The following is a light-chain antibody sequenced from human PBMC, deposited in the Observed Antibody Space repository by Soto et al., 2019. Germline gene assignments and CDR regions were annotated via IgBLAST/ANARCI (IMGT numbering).Light chain of an antibody. V-gene: IGKV1-39*01. CDR2: DAS. J-gene: IGKJ2*01. Sequence: IQMTQSPASLSASVGDRVTITSRASQSIGTNLHWYHQKPGKAPNLLIYDASSLQSGVPSRFSGSGSGTDFTLTISSLQPEDFATYFCQQYYSFPRTVGEGTKLEIK. CDR3: QQYYSFPRT. CDR1: QSIGTN.